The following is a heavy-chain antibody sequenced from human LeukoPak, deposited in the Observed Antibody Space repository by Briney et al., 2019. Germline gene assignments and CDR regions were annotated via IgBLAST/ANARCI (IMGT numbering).Heavy chain of an antibody. V-gene: IGHV3-53*01. CDR2: IYSDGRT. Sequence: PGGSLRLSCAASGFTVSSNYMSGVRQAPGKGLEWVSVIYSDGRTYYADSVKGRFTISRDNSKNTLYLQMNSLRAEDTAVYYCARAPGGTQASSGYFDYWGQGTLVTVSS. CDR3: ARAPGGTQASSGYFDY. D-gene: IGHD3-22*01. J-gene: IGHJ4*02. CDR1: GFTVSSNY.